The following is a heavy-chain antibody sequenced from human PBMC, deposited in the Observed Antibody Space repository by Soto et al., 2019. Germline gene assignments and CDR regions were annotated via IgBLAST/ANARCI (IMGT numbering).Heavy chain of an antibody. V-gene: IGHV1-24*01. CDR3: ATDRWCSCGSCYLNFYY. D-gene: IGHD2-15*01. J-gene: IGHJ4*02. Sequence: ASVKVSCKVSGYTLTELSMHWVRQAPGKGLEWMGGFDPEDGETIYAQKFQGRVTMTEDTSTDTAYMELSSLRSEDTAVYYCATDRWCSCGSCYLNFYYWGQGTLVTVSS. CDR1: GYTLTELS. CDR2: FDPEDGET.